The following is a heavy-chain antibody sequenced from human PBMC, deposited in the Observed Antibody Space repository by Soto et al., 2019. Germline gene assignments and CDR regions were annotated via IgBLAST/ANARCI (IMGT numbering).Heavy chain of an antibody. J-gene: IGHJ4*02. CDR1: GGSISSYY. V-gene: IGHV4-4*07. D-gene: IGHD6-6*01. Sequence: SETLSLTCTVSGGSISSYYWSWIRQPAGKGLERIGRIYTSGSTNYNPSLKSRVTMSVDTSKNQFSLKLSSVTAADTAVYYCARSHSSSFGFVFGYWGQGXLVTVYS. CDR2: IYTSGST. CDR3: ARSHSSSFGFVFGY.